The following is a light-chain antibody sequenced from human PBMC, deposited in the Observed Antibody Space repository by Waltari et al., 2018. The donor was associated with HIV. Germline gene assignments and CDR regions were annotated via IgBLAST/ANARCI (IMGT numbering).Light chain of an antibody. CDR2: GTT. CDR3: QQYGTSPLLT. V-gene: IGKV3-20*01. J-gene: IGKJ4*01. CDR1: QSVNSDY. Sequence: EIVLTQSPVTLSLSPGESATLSCRASQSVNSDYLAWYQQKPGQAPRLLMYGTTSRATGIPDRFSGSGSGTDFTLTISRLEPEDFAVYYCQQYGTSPLLTFGGGTKVEIK.